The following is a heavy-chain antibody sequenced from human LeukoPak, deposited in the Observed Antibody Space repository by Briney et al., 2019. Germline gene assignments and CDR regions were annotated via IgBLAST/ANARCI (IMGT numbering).Heavy chain of an antibody. V-gene: IGHV3-7*01. J-gene: IGHJ4*02. D-gene: IGHD2-15*01. CDR2: IKQDGSEK. CDR3: ARASYSRTHFDY. CDR1: GFTFSSYW. Sequence: GGSLRLSCAASGFTFSSYWMSWVRQAPGKGLEWVANIKQDGSEKYYVDSVKGRFTISRDNAKSSLYLQMNSLRAEDTAVYYCARASYSRTHFDYWGQGTLVTVFS.